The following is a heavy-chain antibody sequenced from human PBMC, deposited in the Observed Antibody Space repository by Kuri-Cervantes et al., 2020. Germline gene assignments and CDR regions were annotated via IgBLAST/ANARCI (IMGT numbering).Heavy chain of an antibody. CDR3: ARASPVDTAMVGFDY. V-gene: IGHV1-69*06. D-gene: IGHD5-18*01. J-gene: IGHJ4*02. Sequence: SVKVSCKASRYTFTKYFTQWVRQGPGQGLEWMGGIIPIFGTANYAQKFQGRVTITADKSTSTAYMELSSLRSEDTAVYYCARASPVDTAMVGFDYWGQGTLVTVSS. CDR2: IIPIFGTA. CDR1: RYTFTKYF.